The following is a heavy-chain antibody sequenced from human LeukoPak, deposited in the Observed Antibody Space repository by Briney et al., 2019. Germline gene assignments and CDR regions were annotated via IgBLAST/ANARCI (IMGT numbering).Heavy chain of an antibody. D-gene: IGHD2-15*01. CDR2: INVYNGVT. CDR3: ARGRGRHCSGGHCYSYFFGMDV. V-gene: IGHV1-18*01. Sequence: GASVKVSCKASGYNFTTFGINWVRQAPGQGLEWMGWINVYNGVTNYAQKVQDRVIMTTETSTNTVYMDLRSLRSDDTAVYYCARGRGRHCSGGHCYSYFFGMDVWGQGTTVIVSS. CDR1: GYNFTTFG. J-gene: IGHJ6*02.